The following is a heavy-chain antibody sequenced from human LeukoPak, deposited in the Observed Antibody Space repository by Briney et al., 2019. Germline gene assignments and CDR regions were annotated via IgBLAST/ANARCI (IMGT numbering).Heavy chain of an antibody. Sequence: GGSLRLSCAASGFTFSSYEMNRVRQAPGKGLEWISDISSSGANTYYADSLKGQFTISRDNAKNSLYLLMHSLRAEDTAVYYCARGDYGDYGYFDYWGQGTLVTVSS. CDR3: ARGDYGDYGYFDY. CDR1: GFTFSSYE. J-gene: IGHJ4*02. V-gene: IGHV3-48*03. CDR2: ISSSGANT. D-gene: IGHD4-17*01.